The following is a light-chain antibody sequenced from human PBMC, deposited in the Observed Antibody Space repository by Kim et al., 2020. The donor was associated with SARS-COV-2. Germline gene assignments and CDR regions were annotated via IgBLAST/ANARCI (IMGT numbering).Light chain of an antibody. V-gene: IGKV3-15*01. CDR2: GAA. Sequence: SPADRATLSCRASQNVSSNLAWYQQKPGQAPRLLIYGAATRATGSPARCSGSGSGTEFTLTISSLQSEDFAVYYCQHYNNWPPWTFGQGTKVDIK. CDR3: QHYNNWPPWT. J-gene: IGKJ1*01. CDR1: QNVSSN.